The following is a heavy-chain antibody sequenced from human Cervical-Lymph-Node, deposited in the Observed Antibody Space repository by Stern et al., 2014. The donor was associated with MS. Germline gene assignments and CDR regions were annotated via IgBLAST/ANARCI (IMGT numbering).Heavy chain of an antibody. Sequence: VQLVEYGGGVVQPGRSLRLSCEASGFTFDSYGVHWVRQPPGKGLEWVAVISYDGSNRYYADSVKGRFTISRDSSKNTVHLQMNSLRADDTALYYCAKNTMGIAVAGLFDYWGQGILVTVSS. CDR1: GFTFDSYG. D-gene: IGHD6-19*01. CDR3: AKNTMGIAVAGLFDY. V-gene: IGHV3-30*18. J-gene: IGHJ4*02. CDR2: ISYDGSNR.